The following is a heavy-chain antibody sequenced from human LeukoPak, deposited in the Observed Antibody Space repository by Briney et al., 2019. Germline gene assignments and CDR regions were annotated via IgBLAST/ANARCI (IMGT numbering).Heavy chain of an antibody. CDR3: ARDDFSTYPGLNYFDY. V-gene: IGHV1-3*01. CDR1: GYTFTHYA. Sequence: GGSVKVSCKASGYTFTHYAVHWVRQAPGQRLEWMGWTNVGNDYTESSQRFQDRLTITSDTTATTVYMELSSLRSEDTAVYYCARDDFSTYPGLNYFDYWGQGSLVTVSS. D-gene: IGHD4-11*01. J-gene: IGHJ4*02. CDR2: TNVGNDYT.